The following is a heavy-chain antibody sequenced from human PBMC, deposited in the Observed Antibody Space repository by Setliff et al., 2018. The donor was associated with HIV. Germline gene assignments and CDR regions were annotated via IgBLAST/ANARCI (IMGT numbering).Heavy chain of an antibody. D-gene: IGHD1-1*01. V-gene: IGHV4-31*02. J-gene: IGHJ4*02. Sequence: KPSETLSLTCTVSGDSTSTSGSYWSWIRQHPGKGLEWIGYIYYTGSTYYSPSLKSRLAISVDTSKMQFSLTLTSMTAADTAVYYCARVRTGDRSFDFWGQGTLVTVSS. CDR1: GDSTSTSGSY. CDR2: IYYTGST. CDR3: ARVRTGDRSFDF.